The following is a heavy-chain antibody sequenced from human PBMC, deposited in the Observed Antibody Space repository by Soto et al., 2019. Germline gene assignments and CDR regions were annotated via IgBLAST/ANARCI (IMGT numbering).Heavy chain of an antibody. V-gene: IGHV2-5*02. CDR1: GFSLSTTGVG. CDR2: IYWDDDK. D-gene: IGHD2-21*02. CDR3: VQSRCGGDCLQSYSSHSYYGLDV. Sequence: QITLKESGPTLAKPTQTLTLTCTFSGFSLSTTGVGVGWIRQPPGKALEWLALIYWDDDKRYNPSLNSRLTITKDTSKNPVVLAMTNMAPVDTATYYCVQSRCGGDCLQSYSSHSYYGLDVWGQGTTVTVSS. J-gene: IGHJ6*02.